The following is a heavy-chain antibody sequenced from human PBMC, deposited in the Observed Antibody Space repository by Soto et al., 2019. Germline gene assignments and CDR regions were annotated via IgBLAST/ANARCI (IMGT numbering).Heavy chain of an antibody. D-gene: IGHD1-20*01. CDR2: IYYSGST. J-gene: IGHJ4*02. CDR1: GGSISSSSYY. Sequence: SETLSLTCTVSGGSISSSSYYWGWIRQPPGKGLEWIGSIYYSGSTYYNPSLKSRVTISVDTSKNQFSLKLSSVTAADTAVYYCARRRAITGKTGYFDYWGQGTLVTVSS. V-gene: IGHV4-39*01. CDR3: ARRRAITGKTGYFDY.